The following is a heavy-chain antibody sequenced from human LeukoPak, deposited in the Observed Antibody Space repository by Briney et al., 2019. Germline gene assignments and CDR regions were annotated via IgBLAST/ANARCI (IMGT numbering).Heavy chain of an antibody. CDR2: IASKADGGAT. D-gene: IGHD3-10*01. J-gene: IGHJ4*02. Sequence: GGSLRLSCSASGLTVTNAWMNWVRQAPGEGLDWVGRIASKADGGATDYAAPVKGRFTISRDDSKNTLNLQMNSLKTEDTAVYYCTTGIRGDWGQGTLVTVSS. V-gene: IGHV3-15*07. CDR1: GLTVTNAW. CDR3: TTGIRGD.